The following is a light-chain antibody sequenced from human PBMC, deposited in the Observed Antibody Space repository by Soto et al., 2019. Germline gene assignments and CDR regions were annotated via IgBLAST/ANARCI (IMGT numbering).Light chain of an antibody. CDR3: QQYKTFPWT. V-gene: IGKV1-5*03. Sequence: DIQMTQSPSTLSASVGDRVIITCRASQNIGRWLAWYQQRPGKAPRLLIYQTSSLESWVPSRFGGSGSGTESTLTISSLQTDEFATYYCQQYKTFPWTFGQGTKVEIK. J-gene: IGKJ1*01. CDR2: QTS. CDR1: QNIGRW.